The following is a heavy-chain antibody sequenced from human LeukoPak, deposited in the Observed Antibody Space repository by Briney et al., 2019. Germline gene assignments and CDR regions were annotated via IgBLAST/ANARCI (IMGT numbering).Heavy chain of an antibody. CDR2: IYKGGNT. CDR3: ASRHCSGGGCYFAGADPFDY. CDR1: GFNFRDHW. D-gene: IGHD2-15*01. V-gene: IGHV3-53*01. Sequence: GGSLRLSCAASGFNFRDHWMDWVRQAPGKGLEWVSVIYKGGNTYYIDSVKGRFTISRDTSKNTLYLQMNSLRAEDTAVYYCASRHCSGGGCYFAGADPFDYWGQGTLVTVSS. J-gene: IGHJ4*02.